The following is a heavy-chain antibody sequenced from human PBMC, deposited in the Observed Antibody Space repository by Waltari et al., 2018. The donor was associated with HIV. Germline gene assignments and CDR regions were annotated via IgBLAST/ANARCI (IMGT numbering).Heavy chain of an antibody. V-gene: IGHV2-5*02. Sequence: QITLKESGPTLVKPTQTLTLTCTFSGFSLSTSGVGVGWIRQPPGKALEWLALIYWDDDKRYSPSLKSRLTITKDTSKNQVVLTMTNMDPVDTATYYCAHRRDSSSWSLDDAFDIWGQGTMVTVSS. CDR3: AHRRDSSSWSLDDAFDI. CDR2: IYWDDDK. CDR1: GFSLSTSGVG. J-gene: IGHJ3*02. D-gene: IGHD6-13*01.